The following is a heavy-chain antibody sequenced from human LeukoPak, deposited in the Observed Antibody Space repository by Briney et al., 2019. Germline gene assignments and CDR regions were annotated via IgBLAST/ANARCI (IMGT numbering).Heavy chain of an antibody. J-gene: IGHJ4*02. V-gene: IGHV1-69*13. CDR2: IIPIFGTA. CDR3: ARGLISGLLFGYFDY. CDR1: GGTFSSYA. Sequence: SVKVSWKASGGTFSSYAIRWVRQAPGQGLEWVGGIIPIFGTANYAQKFQGRVTITADESTSTAYMELSSLRSEDTAVYYCARGLISGLLFGYFDYWGQGTLVTVSS. D-gene: IGHD2-2*01.